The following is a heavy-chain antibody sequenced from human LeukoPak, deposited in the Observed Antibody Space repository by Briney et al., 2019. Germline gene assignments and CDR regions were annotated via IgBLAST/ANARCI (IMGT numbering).Heavy chain of an antibody. D-gene: IGHD5-18*01. CDR1: GGSIKGGGLF. V-gene: IGHV4-31*03. J-gene: IGHJ3*02. Sequence: PSQTLSLTCSASGGSIKGGGLFWNWGRKHPGKGLEWNVHIYYSGSTSYNPSVKSRVTISVDTSKNQFSLKLTSVTAADTAMYYCARDHGRSYNYGSDALDIWGQGTLVSVSA. CDR2: IYYSGST. CDR3: ARDHGRSYNYGSDALDI.